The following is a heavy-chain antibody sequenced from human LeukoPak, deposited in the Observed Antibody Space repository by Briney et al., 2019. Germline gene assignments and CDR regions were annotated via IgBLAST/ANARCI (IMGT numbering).Heavy chain of an antibody. Sequence: SETLSLTCTVSGGSITSHYWGWVRQPPGKGLEWIGNIYYSGGSYSSPSLESRVTISSDTSKNQFSVKLTSVTAADTAVYYCVRVGYAYGPVGNWFDPWGQGVLVTVSS. CDR1: GGSITSHY. CDR3: VRVGYAYGPVGNWFDP. J-gene: IGHJ5*02. D-gene: IGHD5-18*01. V-gene: IGHV4-39*01. CDR2: IYYSGGS.